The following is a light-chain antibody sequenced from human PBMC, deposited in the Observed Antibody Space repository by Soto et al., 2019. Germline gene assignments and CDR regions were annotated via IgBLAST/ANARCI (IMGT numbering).Light chain of an antibody. Sequence: DIRVIQSPSSLSASVGDRVTITCRASLRISKYLNWYQQQPGQAPKLLIFGASTLQSGVPSRFSGSGSGTEFTLTITSLQPEDSATYYCQQSHSTPLTFGGGTKVEI. CDR1: LRISKY. CDR3: QQSHSTPLT. V-gene: IGKV1-39*01. CDR2: GAS. J-gene: IGKJ4*01.